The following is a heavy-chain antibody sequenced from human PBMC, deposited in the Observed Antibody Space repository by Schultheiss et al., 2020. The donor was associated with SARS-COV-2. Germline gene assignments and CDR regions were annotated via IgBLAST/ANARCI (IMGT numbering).Heavy chain of an antibody. CDR1: GFTFSSYG. CDR2: ISSDGSNK. J-gene: IGHJ4*02. D-gene: IGHD1-20*01. CDR3: AKDSARITGTTEYFDY. V-gene: IGHV3-30*18. Sequence: GGSLRLSCAASGFTFSSYGMHWVRQAPGKGLEWVAVISSDGSNKYYADSVKGRFTISRDNSKNTLYLQMNSLRAEDTAVYYCAKDSARITGTTEYFDYWGQGTLVTVSS.